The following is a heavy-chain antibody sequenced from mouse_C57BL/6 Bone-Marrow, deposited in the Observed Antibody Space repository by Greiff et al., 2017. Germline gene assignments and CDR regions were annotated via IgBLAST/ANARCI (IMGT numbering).Heavy chain of an antibody. CDR2: IDPNSGGT. D-gene: IGHD1-1*01. J-gene: IGHJ1*03. V-gene: IGHV1-72*01. CDR3: ARGGLLGDFDV. CDR1: GYTCTSYW. Sequence: QVQLQQPGAELVKPGASVKLSCKASGYTCTSYWMHWVKQRPGRGLEWIGRIDPNSGGTKYNKKFKSKATLTVDKPSSTAYMQLSSLTSDDSAVYYCARGGLLGDFDVWGTGTTVTVSS.